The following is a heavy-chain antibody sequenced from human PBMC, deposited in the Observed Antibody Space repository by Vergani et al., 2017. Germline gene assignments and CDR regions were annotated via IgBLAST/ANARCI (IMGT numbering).Heavy chain of an antibody. CDR1: GFTFDDYA. J-gene: IGHJ4*02. CDR3: AKGKDSSGWPFDY. V-gene: IGHV3-43*02. CDR2: ISGDGGST. D-gene: IGHD6-19*01. Sequence: EVQLVESGGGLVQPRGSLRLSCAASGFTFDDYAMHWVRQAPGKGLEWVSLISGDGGSTYYADAVKGRFTISRDNSKNSLCLQMNSLRTEDTALYYCAKGKDSSGWPFDYWGEGTLVTVSS.